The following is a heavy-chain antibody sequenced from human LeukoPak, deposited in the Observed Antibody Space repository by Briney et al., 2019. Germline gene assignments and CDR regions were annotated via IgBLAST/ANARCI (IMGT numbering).Heavy chain of an antibody. J-gene: IGHJ4*02. CDR1: GYTFTSYG. D-gene: IGHD6-13*01. CDR2: ISAYNGNT. Sequence: GASVKVSCKASGYTFTSYGISWVRQAPGQGLEWMGWISAYNGNTNYAQKLQGRVTMTTDTSTSTAYMELRSLRSDDTAVYYCARDWYSSSWYQPFDYWGQGTLVTVSS. CDR3: ARDWYSSSWYQPFDY. V-gene: IGHV1-18*01.